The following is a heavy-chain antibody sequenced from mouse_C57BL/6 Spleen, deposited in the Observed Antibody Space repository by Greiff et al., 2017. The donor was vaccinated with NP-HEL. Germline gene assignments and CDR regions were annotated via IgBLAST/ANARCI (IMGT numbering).Heavy chain of an antibody. CDR2: INPNNGGT. J-gene: IGHJ3*01. CDR3: ARIYYDSFAY. V-gene: IGHV1-18*01. CDR1: GYTFTDYN. D-gene: IGHD2-4*01. Sequence: EVQLQQSGPELVKPGASVKIPCKASGYTFTDYNMDLVKQSHGKSLEWIGDINPNNGGTIYNQKFKGKATLTVDKSSSTAYMELRSLTSEDTAVYYCARIYYDSFAYWGQGTLVTVSA.